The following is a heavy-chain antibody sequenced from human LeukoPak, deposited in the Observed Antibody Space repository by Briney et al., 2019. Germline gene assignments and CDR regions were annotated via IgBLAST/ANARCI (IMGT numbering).Heavy chain of an antibody. CDR1: GGTFSSYA. J-gene: IGHJ5*02. D-gene: IGHD3-22*01. CDR3: ARASALDSSGYWFDP. CDR2: IIPIFGTA. Sequence: SVKVSCKASGGTFSSYAISWVRQAPGRGLEWMGRIIPIFGTANYAQKFQGRVTITTDESTSTAYMELSSLRSEDTAVYYCARASALDSSGYWFDPWGQGTLVTVSS. V-gene: IGHV1-69*05.